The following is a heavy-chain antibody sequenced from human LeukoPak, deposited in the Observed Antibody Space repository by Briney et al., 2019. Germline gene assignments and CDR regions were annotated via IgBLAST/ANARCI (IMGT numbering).Heavy chain of an antibody. CDR1: GGSISSYY. J-gene: IGHJ6*03. D-gene: IGHD1-1*01. Sequence: SETLSLTCTVSGGSISSYYWSWIRQPPGKGLEWIGYIYYSGSTNYNPSLKSRVTISVDTSKNQFSLKLGSVTAADTAVYYCARGIQLEPYYYYYYMDVWGKGTTVTVSS. CDR3: ARGIQLEPYYYYYYMDV. CDR2: IYYSGST. V-gene: IGHV4-59*01.